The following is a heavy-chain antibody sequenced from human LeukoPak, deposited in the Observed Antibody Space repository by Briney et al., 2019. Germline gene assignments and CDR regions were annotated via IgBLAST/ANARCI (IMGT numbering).Heavy chain of an antibody. V-gene: IGHV3-23*01. J-gene: IGHJ4*02. CDR1: GFTFSNYA. Sequence: PGGSLRLSCAASGFTFSNYAMSWVRQAPGKGLEWVSAISYSGGSTYYADSVKGRFTISRDNSMNTLYLQVNSLRAEDTGVYYCARDTPGSSLDYWGQGTLVTVSS. CDR2: ISYSGGST. D-gene: IGHD6-13*01. CDR3: ARDTPGSSLDY.